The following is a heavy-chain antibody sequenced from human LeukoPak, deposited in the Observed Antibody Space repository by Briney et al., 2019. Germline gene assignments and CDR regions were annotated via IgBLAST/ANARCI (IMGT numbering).Heavy chain of an antibody. J-gene: IGHJ5*02. CDR1: GYSFTSYW. CDR3: ARCPYYYGSGSSNWFDP. Sequence: GESLKISCKGSGYSFTSYWIGWVRQLPGKGLEWMGIIYPGDSDTRYSPSFQGQVTISADKSISTAYLQWSSLKASDTAMYYCARCPYYYGSGSSNWFDPWGQGTLVTVSS. D-gene: IGHD3-10*01. CDR2: IYPGDSDT. V-gene: IGHV5-51*01.